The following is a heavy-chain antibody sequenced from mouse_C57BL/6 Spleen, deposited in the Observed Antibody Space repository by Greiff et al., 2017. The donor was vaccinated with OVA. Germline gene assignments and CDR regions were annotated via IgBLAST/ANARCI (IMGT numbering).Heavy chain of an antibody. J-gene: IGHJ4*01. V-gene: IGHV1-78*01. D-gene: IGHD3-2*02. CDR1: GYTFTDHT. Sequence: LQESDAELVKPGASVKISCKVSGYTFTDHTIHWMKQRPEQGLEWIGYIYPRDGSTKYNEKFKGKATLTADKSSSTAYMQLNSLTSEDSAVYFCARQLRPHYYAMDYWGQGTSVTVSS. CDR2: IYPRDGST. CDR3: ARQLRPHYYAMDY.